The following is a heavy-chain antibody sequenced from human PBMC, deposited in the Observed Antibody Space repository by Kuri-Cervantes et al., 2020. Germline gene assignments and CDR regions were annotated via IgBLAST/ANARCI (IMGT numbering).Heavy chain of an antibody. J-gene: IGHJ3*02. CDR3: AKAYSDPYGFRDAFDI. CDR2: INSDGSST. CDR1: GFTFSSYW. Sequence: GESLKISCAASGFTFSSYWMHWVRQAPGKGLVWVSRINSDGSSTSYADSVKGRFTISRDNSKNTLYLQMNSLRAEDTAVYYCAKAYSDPYGFRDAFDIWGQGTMVTVSS. D-gene: IGHD2-15*01. V-gene: IGHV3-74*01.